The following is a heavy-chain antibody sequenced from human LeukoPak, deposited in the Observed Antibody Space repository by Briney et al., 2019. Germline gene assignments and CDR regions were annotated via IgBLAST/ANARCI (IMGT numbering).Heavy chain of an antibody. D-gene: IGHD3-10*01. CDR2: INPSGGST. CDR3: ARGVSASYYYGSGSYSY. V-gene: IGHV1-46*01. Sequence: ASVKVSCKASGYTFTSYYMHWVRQAPGQGLEWMGIINPSGGSTSYAQKFQGRVTMTRDMSTSTVYMELSSLRSEDTAVYYCARGVSASYYYGSGSYSYWGQGTLVTVSS. CDR1: GYTFTSYY. J-gene: IGHJ4*02.